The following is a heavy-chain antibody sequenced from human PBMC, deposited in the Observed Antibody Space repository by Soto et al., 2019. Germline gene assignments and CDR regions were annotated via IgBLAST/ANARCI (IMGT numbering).Heavy chain of an antibody. V-gene: IGHV3-23*01. CDR2: ISGSGGST. J-gene: IGHJ5*02. D-gene: IGHD2-2*01. Sequence: SISGSGGSTYYADSVKGRFTISRDNSKNTLYLQMNSLRAEDTAVYYCAKDLGYCSSTSGTTGYNWFDPWGQGTLVTVSS. CDR3: AKDLGYCSSTSGTTGYNWFDP.